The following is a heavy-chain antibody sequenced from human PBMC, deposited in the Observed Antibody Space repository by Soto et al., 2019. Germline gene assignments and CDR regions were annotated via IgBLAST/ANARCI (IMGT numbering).Heavy chain of an antibody. V-gene: IGHV3-30-3*01. J-gene: IGHJ6*02. CDR2: ISYEGSNK. CDR3: AREVKSIQIWLGMDV. CDR1: GFTFSSYA. Sequence: QVQLVESGGGVVQSGRSLRLSCEASGFTFSSYAMHWVRQAPGKGLEWLVVISYEGSNKYYADSVKGRFTISRDNSKNTLFLQMNSLRPEDTAIYYCAREVKSIQIWLGMDVWGHGTTVTVSS. D-gene: IGHD5-18*01.